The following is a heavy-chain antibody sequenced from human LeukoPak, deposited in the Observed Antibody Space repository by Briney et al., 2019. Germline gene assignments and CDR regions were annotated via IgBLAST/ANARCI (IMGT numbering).Heavy chain of an antibody. CDR2: ISGSGTTI. J-gene: IGHJ4*02. CDR3: ARRYCSSTSCLIDY. Sequence: GGPLRLSCAASGFTFSSYEMNWVRQAPGKGLEWVSYISGSGTTIYYADSVKGRFTISRDNAKNSLYLQMNSLRAEDTAVYYCARRYCSSTSCLIDYWGQGTLVTVSS. D-gene: IGHD2-2*01. V-gene: IGHV3-48*03. CDR1: GFTFSSYE.